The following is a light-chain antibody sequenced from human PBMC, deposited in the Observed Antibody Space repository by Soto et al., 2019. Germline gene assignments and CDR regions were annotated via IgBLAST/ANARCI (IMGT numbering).Light chain of an antibody. V-gene: IGKV1-9*01. Sequence: DIQLTQSPSLLSASVGDRVTITCRASQAISRHLAWYQQRPGTTPNLLISAASILESGVPSRFSGSGSGTEFTLTINSLQPDDFATYYCQQLNNYPLTCGGGTKVEIK. CDR2: AAS. CDR1: QAISRH. J-gene: IGKJ4*02. CDR3: QQLNNYPLT.